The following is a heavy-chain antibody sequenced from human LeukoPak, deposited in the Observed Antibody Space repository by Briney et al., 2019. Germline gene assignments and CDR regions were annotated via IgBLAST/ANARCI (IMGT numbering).Heavy chain of an antibody. CDR1: GFTFSSYA. CDR3: ATHSSSWYEYFQH. J-gene: IGHJ1*01. V-gene: IGHV3-23*01. D-gene: IGHD6-13*01. CDR2: ISGGGGST. Sequence: GGSLRLSCAASGFTFSSYAMSWVRQAPGKGLEWVSAISGGGGSTYYADSVKGRFTISRDNSKNTLYLQMNSLRAEDTAVYYCATHSSSWYEYFQHWGQGTLVTVSS.